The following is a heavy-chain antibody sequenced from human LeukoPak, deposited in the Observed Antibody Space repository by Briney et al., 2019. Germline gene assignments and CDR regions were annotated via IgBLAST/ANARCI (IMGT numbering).Heavy chain of an antibody. J-gene: IGHJ6*03. CDR1: GFTFDDYA. Sequence: GGSLRLSCAASGFTFDDYAMHWVRQAPGKGLEWVSGISWNSGSIGYADSVKCRFTISRDNAKNSLYLQMNSLRAEDTAVYYCAREHYFYYMDVWGKGTTVTVSS. V-gene: IGHV3-9*01. CDR3: AREHYFYYMDV. CDR2: ISWNSGSI.